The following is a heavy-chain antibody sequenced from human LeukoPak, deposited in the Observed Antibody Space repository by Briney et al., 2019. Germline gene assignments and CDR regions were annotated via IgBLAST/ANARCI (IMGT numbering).Heavy chain of an antibody. CDR1: GYTFSSYG. Sequence: ASVKVPCKASGYTFSSYGISWVRKAPGQGLEWMGWISAYDGNTNYAQKFQGRVTMITDTSTSTAYMELRSLRSDDTAVYYCARDIIEYSSSSASGYWGQGTLVTVSS. D-gene: IGHD6-6*01. CDR3: ARDIIEYSSSSASGY. V-gene: IGHV1-18*01. CDR2: ISAYDGNT. J-gene: IGHJ4*02.